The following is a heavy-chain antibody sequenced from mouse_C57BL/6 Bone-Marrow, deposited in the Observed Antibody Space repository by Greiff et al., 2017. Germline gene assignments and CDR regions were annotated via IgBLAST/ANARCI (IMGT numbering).Heavy chain of an antibody. J-gene: IGHJ4*01. D-gene: IGHD1-1*01. CDR3: ARRSSSYGAMDY. CDR2: ISSGGSYT. CDR1: GFTFSSYG. V-gene: IGHV5-6*01. Sequence: EVQGVESGGDLVKPGGSLKLSCAASGFTFSSYGMSWVRQTPDKRLEWVATISSGGSYTYYPDSVKGRFTISRDNAKNTLYLQMSSLKSEDTAMYYCARRSSSYGAMDYWGQGTSVTVSS.